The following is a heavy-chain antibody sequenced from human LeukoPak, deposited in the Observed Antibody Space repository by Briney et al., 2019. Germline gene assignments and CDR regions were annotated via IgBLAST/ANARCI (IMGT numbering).Heavy chain of an antibody. CDR2: ISSGSTTT. CDR3: ARDGVYSSSSPDY. Sequence: GGSLRLSCAASGFTFSLYSINWVRQAPGKGLEWISYISSGSTTTHYADSVRGRFTISRDNAKNSVYLQMNSLRAEDTAVYYCARDGVYSSSSPDYWGQGTLVTVSS. D-gene: IGHD6-6*01. J-gene: IGHJ4*02. CDR1: GFTFSLYS. V-gene: IGHV3-48*01.